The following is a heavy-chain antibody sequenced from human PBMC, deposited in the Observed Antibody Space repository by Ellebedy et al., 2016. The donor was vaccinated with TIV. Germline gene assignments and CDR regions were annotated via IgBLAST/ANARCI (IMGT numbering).Heavy chain of an antibody. V-gene: IGHV1-69*04. Sequence: AASVKVSCKASGGTFSSYAISWVRQAPGQGLEWMGRIIPILGIANYAQKFQGRVTITADKSTSTAYMELSSLRSEDTAVYYCARDSGADCGGDCYNIDYWGQGTLVTVSS. CDR3: ARDSGADCGGDCYNIDY. CDR1: GGTFSSYA. D-gene: IGHD2-21*02. CDR2: IIPILGIA. J-gene: IGHJ4*02.